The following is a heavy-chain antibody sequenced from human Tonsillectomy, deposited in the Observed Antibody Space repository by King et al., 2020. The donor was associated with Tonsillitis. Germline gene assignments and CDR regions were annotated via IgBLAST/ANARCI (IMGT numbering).Heavy chain of an antibody. CDR2: INPNTGRA. D-gene: IGHD1-1*01. J-gene: IGHJ5*02. CDR1: GYTFIGHY. CDR3: ARGPPFYNWLIAS. Sequence: QLVQSGAELKKPGASVKVSCESSGYTFIGHYIHWVRQAPGQGLEWMGWINPNTGRANYAQKFRNRVTMTRDTSVSTAYMELNRLRADDTAVYYCARGPPFYNWLIASWGQRTLVTVPS. V-gene: IGHV1-2*02.